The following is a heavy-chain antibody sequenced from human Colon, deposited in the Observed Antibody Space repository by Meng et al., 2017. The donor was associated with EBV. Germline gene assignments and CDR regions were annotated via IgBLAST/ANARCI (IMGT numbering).Heavy chain of an antibody. Sequence: QVHLVESGGGVVQPGRSLRLSCSASGFTFSSYPMHWVRQAPGKGLEWVADILYDGKNKYYADSVKGRFTISRDNSKNTLFLQMNSLRIEDTAIYYCASHVLSRGGGDYFDYWGQGTMVTVSA. CDR2: ILYDGKNK. J-gene: IGHJ4*02. D-gene: IGHD3-16*01. CDR3: ASHVLSRGGGDYFDY. CDR1: GFTFSSYP. V-gene: IGHV3-30*04.